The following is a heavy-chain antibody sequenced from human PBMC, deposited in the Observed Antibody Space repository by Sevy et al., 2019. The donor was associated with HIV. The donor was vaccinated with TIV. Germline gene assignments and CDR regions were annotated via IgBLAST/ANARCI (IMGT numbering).Heavy chain of an antibody. J-gene: IGHJ4*02. CDR3: VSDDRDGYFDY. CDR1: GYTFTGYY. CDR2: INPDSGGP. V-gene: IGHV1-2*02. Sequence: ASVKVSCKASGYTFTGYYMHWVRQAPGQGLEWMGWINPDSGGPNYAPKFQGRVTLTRVTSISTAYMELSRLKSDATAVYYGVSDDRDGYFDYWGQGTLVTVSS.